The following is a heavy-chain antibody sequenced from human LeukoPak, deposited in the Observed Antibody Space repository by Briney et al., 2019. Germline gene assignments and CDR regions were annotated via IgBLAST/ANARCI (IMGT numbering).Heavy chain of an antibody. J-gene: IGHJ6*02. CDR2: ISSSSNNI. V-gene: IGHV3-21*01. CDR1: GFTFSNYG. D-gene: IGHD2-2*01. CDR3: ARHRIVVVPAAKSYFYYGMDV. Sequence: GGSLRLSCAATGFTFSNYGMNWVRQAPGEGLEWVSSISSSSNNIYYADSLKGRFTISRDNDQNSLFLQINSLRGEDTGVYYCARHRIVVVPAAKSYFYYGMDVWGQGTTVTVSS.